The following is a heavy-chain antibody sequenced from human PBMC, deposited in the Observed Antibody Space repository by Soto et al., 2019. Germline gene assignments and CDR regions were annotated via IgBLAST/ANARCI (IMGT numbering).Heavy chain of an antibody. D-gene: IGHD2-2*01. CDR1: GDSISSYY. J-gene: IGHJ6*03. CDR2: IYHSGST. Sequence: PSETLSLTCTVSGDSISSYYWTWIRQPPGKGLEWIGEIYHSGSTNYNPSLKSRVTISVDKSKNQFSLKLSSVTAADTAVYYCARDGRRIVVVPAAMRERYYYYMDVWGKGTKVTVTS. V-gene: IGHV4-59*12. CDR3: ARDGRRIVVVPAAMRERYYYYMDV.